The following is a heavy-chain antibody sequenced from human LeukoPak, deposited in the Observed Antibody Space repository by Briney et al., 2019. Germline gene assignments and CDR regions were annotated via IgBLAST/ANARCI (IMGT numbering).Heavy chain of an antibody. CDR3: ARARSVLRYFDWTHNSAVPGAFDI. J-gene: IGHJ3*02. V-gene: IGHV1-46*01. CDR2: INPSGGST. D-gene: IGHD3-9*01. CDR1: GYTFTSYY. Sequence: ASVKVSCKASGYTFTSYYMHWVRQAPGQGLEWMGIINPSGGSTSYAQKFQGRVTMTRDMSTSTVYMELSGLRSEDTAVYYCARARSVLRYFDWTHNSAVPGAFDIWGQGTMVTVSS.